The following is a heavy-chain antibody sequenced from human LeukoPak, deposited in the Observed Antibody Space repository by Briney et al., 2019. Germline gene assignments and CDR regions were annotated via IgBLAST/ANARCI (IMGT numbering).Heavy chain of an antibody. V-gene: IGHV1-18*01. CDR2: ISAYNGNT. Sequence: ASVKVSCKASGYTFTSYGISWVRQAPGQGLEWMGWISAYNGNTNYAQKLQGRVTMTTDTSTSTAYMELRSLRSDDTAVYYCARDPAVDYGDYKTFDYWGQGTLVTVSS. J-gene: IGHJ4*02. CDR1: GYTFTSYG. D-gene: IGHD4-17*01. CDR3: ARDPAVDYGDYKTFDY.